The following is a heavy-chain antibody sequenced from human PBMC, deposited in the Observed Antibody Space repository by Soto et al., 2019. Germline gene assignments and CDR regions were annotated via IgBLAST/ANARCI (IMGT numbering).Heavy chain of an antibody. V-gene: IGHV4-31*03. CDR2: IYYSGST. CDR3: ARDLAYDSSGYYILGY. CDR1: GGSISSGGYY. D-gene: IGHD3-22*01. Sequence: QVQLQESGPGLVKPSQTLSLTCTVSGGSISSGGYYWSWIRQHPGKGLEWIGYIYYSGSTYYNPSLKSRVTRSVDTSKNQFSLKLSSVTAADTAVYYCARDLAYDSSGYYILGYWGQGTLVTVSS. J-gene: IGHJ4*02.